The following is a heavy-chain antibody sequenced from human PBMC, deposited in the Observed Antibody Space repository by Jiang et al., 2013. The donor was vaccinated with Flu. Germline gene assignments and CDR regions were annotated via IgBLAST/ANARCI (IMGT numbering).Heavy chain of an antibody. D-gene: IGHD3-22*01. CDR1: GYSFTSYW. CDR3: ARHRGSSGYYRGGWRIPDAFDI. Sequence: GAEVKKPGESLKISCKGSGYSFTSYWIGWVRQMPGKGLEWMGIIYPGDSDTRYSPSFQGQVTISADKSISTAYLQWSSLKASDTAMYYCARHRGSSGYYRGGWRIPDAFDIWGQGTMVTVSS. V-gene: IGHV5-51*01. J-gene: IGHJ3*02. CDR2: IYPGDSDT.